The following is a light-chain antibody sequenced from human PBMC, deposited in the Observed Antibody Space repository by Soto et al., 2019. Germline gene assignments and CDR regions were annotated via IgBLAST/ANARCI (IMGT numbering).Light chain of an antibody. CDR2: DVS. Sequence: QSALTQPASVSGSPGQSITISCTGTSSDVGGYNYVSWYQQHPGKAPTLMMYDVSNRPSGVSNRFSGSKSGNTASLTISGLQAEDEADYYCSSYTSSSTWVFGGGTQLTVL. V-gene: IGLV2-14*01. CDR1: SSDVGGYNY. CDR3: SSYTSSSTWV. J-gene: IGLJ3*02.